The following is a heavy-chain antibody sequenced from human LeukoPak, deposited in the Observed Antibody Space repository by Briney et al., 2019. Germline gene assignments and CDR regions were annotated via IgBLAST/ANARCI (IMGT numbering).Heavy chain of an antibody. Sequence: SETLSLTCTVSGGSISSYYWSWIRQPPGKGLEWIGYIYYSGSTNYNPSLKSRVTISVDTSKNQFSLKLSSVTAADTAVYYCASAGTTNYYYGMDVWGQGTTVTVSS. CDR3: ASAGTTNYYYGMDV. CDR1: GGSISSYY. D-gene: IGHD1-7*01. J-gene: IGHJ6*02. V-gene: IGHV4-59*01. CDR2: IYYSGST.